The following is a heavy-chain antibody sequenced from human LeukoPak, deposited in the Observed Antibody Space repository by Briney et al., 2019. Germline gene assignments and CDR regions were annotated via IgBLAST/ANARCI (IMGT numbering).Heavy chain of an antibody. CDR2: INHSGST. CDR3: ARSDYGPGVDP. J-gene: IGHJ5*02. CDR1: GGSFSGYY. D-gene: IGHD4-17*01. Sequence: SETLSLTCAVYGGSFSGYYWSWIRQPPGKGLEWIGEINHSGSTNYNPSLKSRVIISVDTSKNQFSLKLSSVTAADTAVYYCARSDYGPGVDPWGQGTLVTVSS. V-gene: IGHV4-34*01.